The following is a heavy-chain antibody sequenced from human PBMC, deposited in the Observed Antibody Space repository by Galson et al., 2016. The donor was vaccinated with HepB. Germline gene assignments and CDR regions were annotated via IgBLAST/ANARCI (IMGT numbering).Heavy chain of an antibody. D-gene: IGHD2-2*02. CDR3: ARATYTSSYYHY. CDR1: GGSLSGYY. V-gene: IGHV4-34*01. Sequence: ETLSLTCAAYGGSLSGYYWSWIRQPPGKGLEWIGEIHHSGSTNNNPSLKSRVTISVDTSNNQFSLKLSSVNAADTAVYYCARATYTSSYYHYWGQGTLVTVSS. J-gene: IGHJ4*02. CDR2: IHHSGST.